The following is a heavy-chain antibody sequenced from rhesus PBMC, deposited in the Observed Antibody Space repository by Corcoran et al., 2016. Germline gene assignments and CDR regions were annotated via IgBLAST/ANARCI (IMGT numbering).Heavy chain of an antibody. CDR2: ISGSRGST. V-gene: IGHV4-165*01. Sequence: QVQLQESGPGLVKPSETLSLPCAVSGGSFSGYYWGWIRKPPGKGLGGIGDISGSRGSTDYNPTLMSRFTISTGPTKNQFSLALGSVTAADTAVYYCASAGIVAELDSWGQGFVVTVSS. J-gene: IGHJ6*01. D-gene: IGHD5-42*01. CDR1: GGSFSGYY. CDR3: ASAGIVAELDS.